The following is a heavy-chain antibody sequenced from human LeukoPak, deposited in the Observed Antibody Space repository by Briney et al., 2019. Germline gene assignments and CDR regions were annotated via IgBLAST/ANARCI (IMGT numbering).Heavy chain of an antibody. V-gene: IGHV3-30*19. D-gene: IGHD6-19*01. J-gene: IGHJ6*02. CDR2: ISYDGSNK. Sequence: GGSLRLSCAASGFTFSSYGMHWVRQAPGKGLEWVAVISYDGSNKYYADSVKGRFTISRDNSKNTLYLQMNSLRAEDTAVYYCARDQGSGWYRDYYYYYGMDVWGQGTTVTVSS. CDR3: ARDQGSGWYRDYYYYYGMDV. CDR1: GFTFSSYG.